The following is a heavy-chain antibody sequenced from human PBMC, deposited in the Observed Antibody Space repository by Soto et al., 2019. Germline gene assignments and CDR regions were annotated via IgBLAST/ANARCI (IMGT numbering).Heavy chain of an antibody. CDR1: GGTFSSYA. J-gene: IGHJ6*02. CDR2: IIPIFGTA. V-gene: IGHV1-69*13. CDR3: ARGRITMIVVVPGYYYYGMDV. Sequence: SVKVSGKASGGTFSSYAISWVRQAPGQGLEWMGGIIPIFGTANYAQKFQGRVTITADESTSTAYMELSSLRSEDTAVYYCARGRITMIVVVPGYYYYGMDVWGQGTTVTVSS. D-gene: IGHD3-22*01.